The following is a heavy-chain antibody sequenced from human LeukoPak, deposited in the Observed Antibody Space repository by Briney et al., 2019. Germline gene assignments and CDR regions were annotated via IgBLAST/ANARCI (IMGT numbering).Heavy chain of an antibody. CDR2: IHTSGSI. J-gene: IGHJ4*02. CDR1: GGSISNYY. Sequence: PSETLSLTCTVSGGSISNYYWSWIRQPAGKGLEWIGRIHTSGSINYNPSLKSRVTMSVDTSKNQFSLTLSSVTAADAAVYYCARTPLRTQYFDYWGQGTLVTVSS. CDR3: ARTPLRTQYFDY. D-gene: IGHD5-12*01. V-gene: IGHV4-4*07.